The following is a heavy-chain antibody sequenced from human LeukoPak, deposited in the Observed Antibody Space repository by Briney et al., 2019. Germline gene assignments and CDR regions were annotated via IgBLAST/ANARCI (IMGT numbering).Heavy chain of an antibody. CDR2: IYSGGST. J-gene: IGHJ6*02. CDR3: ARDGPTTYYYYYGMDV. D-gene: IGHD4-11*01. V-gene: IGHV3-53*05. CDR1: GFTVSSNY. Sequence: GGSLRLSCAASGFTVSSNYMSWVRQAPGKGLEWVSVIYSGGSTYYADSVKGRFTISRDSSKNTLYLQMNSLRAEDTAVYYCARDGPTTYYYYYGMDVWGQGTTVTVSS.